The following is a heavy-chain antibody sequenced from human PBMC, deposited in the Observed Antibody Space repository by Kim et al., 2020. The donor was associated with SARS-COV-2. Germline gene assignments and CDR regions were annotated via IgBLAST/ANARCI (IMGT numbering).Heavy chain of an antibody. D-gene: IGHD3-10*01. CDR1: GFTFEDYG. CDR3: TIIGGSGGRSGY. V-gene: IGHV3-20*04. J-gene: IGHJ4*02. Sequence: GGSLRLSCAASGFTFEDYGMSWVRQAPGKGLEWVSGINWNAGSTGYADSVKGRFTISKDNAKKSLYLQMNSLRAEDTALYYCTIIGGSGGRSGYRGQGTLVTVSS. CDR2: INWNAGST.